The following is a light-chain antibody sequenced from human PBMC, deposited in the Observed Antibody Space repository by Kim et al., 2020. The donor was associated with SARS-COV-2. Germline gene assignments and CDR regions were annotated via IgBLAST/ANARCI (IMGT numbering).Light chain of an antibody. Sequence: DIQMTQSPASLSASVGDRVTITCRASQNIVTSLNWYQKKPGKAPTILIYDASSLEGGVPPRFSGTGSGTDFTLTIRGLQPEDSGSYHCQQSYNLPFSFGQGTKVDIK. V-gene: IGKV1-39*01. J-gene: IGKJ2*03. CDR1: QNIVTS. CDR3: QQSYNLPFS. CDR2: DAS.